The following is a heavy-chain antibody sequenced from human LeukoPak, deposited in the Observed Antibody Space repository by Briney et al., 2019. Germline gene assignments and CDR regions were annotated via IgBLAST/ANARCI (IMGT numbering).Heavy chain of an antibody. V-gene: IGHV4-59*01. CDR2: IYYSGST. Sequence: SETLSLTCTDSGGSINSYYWSWIRQPPRKGLEWIGYIYYSGSTNYNPSLKSRVTISVDTSKNQFSLKLSSVTAADTAGYYCARVKCGGDCYSGGYYYYMEVWGKGTTVTVSS. J-gene: IGHJ6*03. CDR3: ARVKCGGDCYSGGYYYYMEV. D-gene: IGHD2-21*01. CDR1: GGSINSYY.